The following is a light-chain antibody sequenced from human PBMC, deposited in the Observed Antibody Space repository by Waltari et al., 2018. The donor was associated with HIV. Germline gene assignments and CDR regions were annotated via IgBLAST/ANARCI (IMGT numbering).Light chain of an antibody. J-gene: IGLJ1*01. V-gene: IGLV2-8*01. Sequence: QSALTQPPSASGSLGQSVTISCTGTSSDAGGYNYVSWYQHHPGKAPKLMIYEVTKRPSGVPDRFSGSKSGYTASLTVSGLQAEDEADYYCSSYAGSNNYVFGTGTTVAVL. CDR3: SSYAGSNNYV. CDR1: SSDAGGYNY. CDR2: EVT.